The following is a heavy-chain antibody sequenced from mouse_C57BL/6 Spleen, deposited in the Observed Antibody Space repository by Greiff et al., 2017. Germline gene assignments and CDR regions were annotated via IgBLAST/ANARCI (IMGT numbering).Heavy chain of an antibody. CDR3: ARQGDYAWFAY. D-gene: IGHD2-4*01. Sequence: VMLVESGGDLVKPGGSLKLSCAASGFTFSSYGMSWVRQTPDKRLEWVATISSGGSYTYYPDSVKGRFTISRDNAKNTLYLQMSSLKSEDTAMYYCARQGDYAWFAYWGQGTLVTVSA. V-gene: IGHV5-6*01. J-gene: IGHJ3*01. CDR1: GFTFSSYG. CDR2: ISSGGSYT.